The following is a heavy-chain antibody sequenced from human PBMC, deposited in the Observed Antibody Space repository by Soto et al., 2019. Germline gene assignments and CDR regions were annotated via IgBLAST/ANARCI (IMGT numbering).Heavy chain of an antibody. V-gene: IGHV3-23*01. CDR1: GFTFSDHA. CDR3: AKSLSTAVNYGMDV. Sequence: EVQRLESGGGLVQPGGSLRLSCGASGFTFSDHAMTWVRQAPGRGLEWVSSISDDGDSTYYADSVKGRFTISRDNSKNTLFLQMSSLGAEDTAVYYCAKSLSTAVNYGMDVWGQGTSVTVSS. J-gene: IGHJ6*02. CDR2: ISDDGDST. D-gene: IGHD2-2*01.